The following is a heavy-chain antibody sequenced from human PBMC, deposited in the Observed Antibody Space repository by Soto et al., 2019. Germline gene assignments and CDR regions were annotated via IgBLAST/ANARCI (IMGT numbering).Heavy chain of an antibody. V-gene: IGHV1-46*01. J-gene: IGHJ4*02. CDR3: ARDYLSSKLSLSYFDF. CDR2: INPSGGSA. Sequence: VSVKVSCKASGYSFISHYSRWVRQAPGQGLEWMGFINPSGGSATLAQKFQGRVTMTRDTSTSTVYMELTILRSEDAAVYYCARDYLSSKLSLSYFDFWGQGTQVTVSS. D-gene: IGHD2-2*01. CDR1: GYSFISHY.